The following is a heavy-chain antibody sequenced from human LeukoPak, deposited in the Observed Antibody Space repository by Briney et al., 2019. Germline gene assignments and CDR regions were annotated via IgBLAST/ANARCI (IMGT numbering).Heavy chain of an antibody. CDR1: GFTFSSYG. D-gene: IGHD6-13*01. CDR3: AKDRRSSSWEFDY. V-gene: IGHV3-30*02. Sequence: GGSLRLSCAASGFTFSSYGMHWVRQAPGKGLEWVAFIRYDGSNKYYADSVKGRFTISRDNSKNTLYLQMNSLRAEDTAVYYCAKDRRSSSWEFDYWGQGTLVTVSS. J-gene: IGHJ4*02. CDR2: IRYDGSNK.